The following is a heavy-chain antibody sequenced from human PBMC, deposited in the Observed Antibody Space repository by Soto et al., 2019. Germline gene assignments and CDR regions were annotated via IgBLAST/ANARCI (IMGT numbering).Heavy chain of an antibody. CDR3: VRRAYCGGDCYSFDI. V-gene: IGHV4-59*01. J-gene: IGHJ3*02. CDR1: GVSIISFY. D-gene: IGHD2-21*02. CDR2: VYYTGNT. Sequence: QVRLQESGPGLVKPSETLSLRCSVSGVSIISFYWTWIRQPPGKGLEYIGFVYYTGNTNYNPSLKSRVSMSVDTSNNQFALNLTSVTAADTAVYYCVRRAYCGGDCYSFDIWGQGTMVTVSS.